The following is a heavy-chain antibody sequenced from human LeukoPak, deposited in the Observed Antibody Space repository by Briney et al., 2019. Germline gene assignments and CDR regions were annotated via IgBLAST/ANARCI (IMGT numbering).Heavy chain of an antibody. CDR2: ISYDGSNK. Sequence: GGSLRLSCAASGFTFSSYGMHWVRQAPGKGLEWVAVISYDGSNKYYADSVKGRFTISRDNSKNTLYLQMNSLRAEDTAVYYCAKDPDSSSWYPGYFDYWGQGTLVTVSS. J-gene: IGHJ4*02. CDR1: GFTFSSYG. CDR3: AKDPDSSSWYPGYFDY. D-gene: IGHD6-13*01. V-gene: IGHV3-30*18.